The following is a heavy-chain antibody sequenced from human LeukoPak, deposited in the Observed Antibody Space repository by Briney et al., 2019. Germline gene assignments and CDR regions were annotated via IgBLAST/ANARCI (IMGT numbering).Heavy chain of an antibody. CDR3: ARDSMVRGVIIRGGYDY. CDR1: VFTFSSYG. V-gene: IGHV3-30*03. CDR2: ISYDGSNK. J-gene: IGHJ4*02. Sequence: GGSLRLSCAASVFTFSSYGMHWVRQAPGKGLERVAVISYDGSNKYYADSVKGRFTSTKDNSKNTLYLQMNSLRAEDTAVYYCARDSMVRGVIIRGGYDYWGQGTLVTVSS. D-gene: IGHD3-10*01.